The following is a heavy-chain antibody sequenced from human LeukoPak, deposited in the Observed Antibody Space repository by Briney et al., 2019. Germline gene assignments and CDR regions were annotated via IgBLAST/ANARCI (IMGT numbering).Heavy chain of an antibody. CDR1: GFTFSDYY. D-gene: IGHD3-22*01. J-gene: IGHJ4*02. CDR3: ARLPHSSGYYAPFDY. CDR2: ISSSGSTM. Sequence: GGSLRLSCAASGFTFSDYYMYWIRQAPGKGLEWVSSISSSGSTMYYADSVKGRFTISRDNAKNSLFLQLNSLRVEDTAVYYCARLPHSSGYYAPFDYWGQGTLVTVSS. V-gene: IGHV3-11*01.